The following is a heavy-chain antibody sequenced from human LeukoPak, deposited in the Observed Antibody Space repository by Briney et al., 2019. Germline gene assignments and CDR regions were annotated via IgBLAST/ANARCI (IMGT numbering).Heavy chain of an antibody. CDR1: GGSIGGYY. V-gene: IGHV4-59*01. J-gene: IGHJ6*02. Sequence: KPSETLSLTCSVSGGSIGGYYWSCVRQPPGKGLEWIGYMYNSGSSNYNPSLKSRGAMTVDASRNQFSLKLSSVTAADTAVYYCAREEVWSDGDSGRRDGMDVWGQGTTVTVSS. CDR3: AREEVWSDGDSGRRDGMDV. CDR2: MYNSGSS. D-gene: IGHD4-17*01.